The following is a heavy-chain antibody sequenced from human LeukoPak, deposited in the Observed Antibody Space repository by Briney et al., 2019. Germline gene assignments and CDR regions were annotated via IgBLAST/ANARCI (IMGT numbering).Heavy chain of an antibody. CDR3: ARGQHGVAAAPFDY. CDR1: GGSISSYY. CDR2: IYYSGSA. Sequence: SETLSLTCTVSGGSISSYYWSWIRQPPGKGLEWIGYIYYSGSANYNPSLKSRVTISVDTSKNQFSLKLSSVTAADTAVYYCARGQHGVAAAPFDYWGQGTLVTVSS. J-gene: IGHJ4*02. V-gene: IGHV4-59*01. D-gene: IGHD6-13*01.